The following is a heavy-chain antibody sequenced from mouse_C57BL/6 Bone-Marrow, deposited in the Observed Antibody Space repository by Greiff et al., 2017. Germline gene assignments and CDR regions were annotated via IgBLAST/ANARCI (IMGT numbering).Heavy chain of an antibody. CDR2: ISDGGSYT. CDR3: ASLRHFDV. J-gene: IGHJ1*03. V-gene: IGHV5-4*03. Sequence: EVMLVESGGGLVKPGGSLKLSCAASGFTFSSYAMSWVRQTPEKRLEWVATISDGGSYTYYPDNVKGRFTISRDNAKNNLYLQMSHLKSEDTAMYYCASLRHFDVWGTGTTVTVSS. D-gene: IGHD2-12*01. CDR1: GFTFSSYA.